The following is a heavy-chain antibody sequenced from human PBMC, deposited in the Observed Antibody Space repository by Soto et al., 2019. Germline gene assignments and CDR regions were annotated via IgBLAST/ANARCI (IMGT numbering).Heavy chain of an antibody. Sequence: GASVKVSCKASGGLFSSYPISWVRQVPGQGLEWMGGIIPVFQTAYYTQRFQGRVTITADESTSTAYMELSSLRSEDTAVYYCARPERLLRSGTHRYGMDVWGQGTTVTVSS. V-gene: IGHV1-69*13. D-gene: IGHD1-1*01. J-gene: IGHJ6*02. CDR1: GGLFSSYP. CDR2: IIPVFQTA. CDR3: ARPERLLRSGTHRYGMDV.